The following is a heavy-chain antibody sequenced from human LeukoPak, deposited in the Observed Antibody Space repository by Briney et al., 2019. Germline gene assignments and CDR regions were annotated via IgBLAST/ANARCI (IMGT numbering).Heavy chain of an antibody. J-gene: IGHJ4*02. V-gene: IGHV1-18*01. Sequence: ASVKVSCKASGYTFTNSGITWVRHTPGHGLEWIGWISAYNGNTNYAQKFQGRVTMTTDTSTSTAYMELRSLRSDDTAVYYCARDRDYGDYNTQDLFVYWGQGTLVTVSS. CDR3: ARDRDYGDYNTQDLFVY. D-gene: IGHD4-17*01. CDR2: ISAYNGNT. CDR1: GYTFTNSG.